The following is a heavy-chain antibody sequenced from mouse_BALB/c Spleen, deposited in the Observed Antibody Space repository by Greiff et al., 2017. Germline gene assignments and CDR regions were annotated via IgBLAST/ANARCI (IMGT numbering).Heavy chain of an antibody. CDR1: GYTFTSYW. J-gene: IGHJ4*01. V-gene: IGHV1-7*01. Sequence: QVQLQQSGAELAKPGASVKMSCKASGYTFTSYWMHWVKQRPGQGLEWIGYINPSTGYTEYNQKFKDKATLTADKSSSTAYMQLSSLTSEDSAVYYCARTRPCAMEYWGQGTSVTVSS. CDR2: INPSTGYT. CDR3: ARTRPCAMEY.